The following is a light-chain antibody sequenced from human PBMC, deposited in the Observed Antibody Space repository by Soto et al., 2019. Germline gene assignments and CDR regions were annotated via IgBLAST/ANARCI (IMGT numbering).Light chain of an antibody. V-gene: IGKV2-24*01. CDR3: VQFSHFPRT. CDR2: QIS. CDR1: QSLVYSDGNTY. J-gene: IGKJ1*01. Sequence: DIVLTQTPLSSPVTLGQPASISCRSSQSLVYSDGNTYLSWLQQRPGQPPRLLIYQISNRFSGVQDRFRGSGAGTDFTLKISRVEAEDVGVYSCVQFSHFPRTFGQGTKVEIK.